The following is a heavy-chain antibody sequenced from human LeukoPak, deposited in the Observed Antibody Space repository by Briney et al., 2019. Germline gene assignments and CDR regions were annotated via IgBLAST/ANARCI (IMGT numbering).Heavy chain of an antibody. J-gene: IGHJ4*02. CDR3: AKSLVGMSSH. D-gene: IGHD2-8*02. V-gene: IGHV3-23*01. CDR2: ISGSGGST. Sequence: GGSLRLPCAASGFTFSSYSMNWVRQAPGKGLEWVSAISGSGGSTYYADSVKGRFTISRDNSKNTLYLQMNSLRAEDTAVYYCAKSLVGMSSHWGQGTLVTVSS. CDR1: GFTFSSYS.